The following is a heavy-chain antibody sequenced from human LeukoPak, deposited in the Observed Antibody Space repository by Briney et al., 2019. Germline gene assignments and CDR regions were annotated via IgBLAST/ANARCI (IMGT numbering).Heavy chain of an antibody. J-gene: IGHJ4*02. CDR1: GFTFSNYA. D-gene: IGHD1-14*01. Sequence: GGSLRLSCAASGFTFSNYAMSWVRQAPGKGLEWVSTISGSGGTTYYADSVEGRFTISRDNSKNTLYLQMSSLRDEDTAVYYCARILGLTLDYWGQGALVTVSS. V-gene: IGHV3-23*01. CDR2: ISGSGGTT. CDR3: ARILGLTLDY.